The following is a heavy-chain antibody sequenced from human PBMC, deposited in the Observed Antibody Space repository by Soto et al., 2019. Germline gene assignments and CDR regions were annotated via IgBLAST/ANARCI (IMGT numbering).Heavy chain of an antibody. J-gene: IGHJ4*02. CDR1: GGSFSGYY. CDR3: ARELGMATIGYFDY. Sequence: SETLSLTCAVYGGSFSGYYWSWIRQPPGKGLEWIGEINHSGSTNYNPSLKSRVTISVDTSKNQFSLKLRSVTAADTAVYYCARELGMATIGYFDYWGQGTLVTVSS. D-gene: IGHD7-27*01. V-gene: IGHV4-34*01. CDR2: INHSGST.